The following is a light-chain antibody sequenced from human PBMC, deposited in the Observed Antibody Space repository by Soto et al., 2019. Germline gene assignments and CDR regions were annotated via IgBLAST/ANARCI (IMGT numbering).Light chain of an antibody. Sequence: QSALTHPAPVSGPPGHSITISGPGTSSDFGGYNYVSWYQQHPGKAPKLMIYEVSNRPSGVSNRFSGSKSGNTASLTISGLQAEDEADYYCSSYTSSITLDVFGTGTKLTVL. V-gene: IGLV2-14*01. CDR2: EVS. CDR3: SSYTSSITLDV. CDR1: SSDFGGYNY. J-gene: IGLJ1*01.